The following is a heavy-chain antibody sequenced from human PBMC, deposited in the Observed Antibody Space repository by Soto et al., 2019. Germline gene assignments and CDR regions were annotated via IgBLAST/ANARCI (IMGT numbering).Heavy chain of an antibody. Sequence: QVQLQQWGAGLLKPSETPSLTCAVYGGSFSGYYWSWIRQPPGKGLEWIGEINHSGSTNYNPSLKSRVTISVDTSKNQFSLKLSSVTAADTAVYYCARDIAVAGTGPFDYWGQGTLVTVSS. CDR1: GGSFSGYY. D-gene: IGHD6-19*01. CDR2: INHSGST. CDR3: ARDIAVAGTGPFDY. V-gene: IGHV4-34*01. J-gene: IGHJ4*02.